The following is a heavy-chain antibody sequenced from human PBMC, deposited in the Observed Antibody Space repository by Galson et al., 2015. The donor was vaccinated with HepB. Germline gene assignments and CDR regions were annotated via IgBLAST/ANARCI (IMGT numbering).Heavy chain of an antibody. CDR3: ARGDTAMDGGPRIDY. CDR1: GFTFSSYS. CDR2: ISSSSSTI. Sequence: SLRLSCAASGFTFSSYSMNWVRQAPGKGLEWVSYISSSSSTIYYADSVKGRFTISRDNAKNSLYLQMNSLRAEDTAVYYCARGDTAMDGGPRIDYWGQGTLVTVSS. D-gene: IGHD5-18*01. J-gene: IGHJ4*02. V-gene: IGHV3-48*01.